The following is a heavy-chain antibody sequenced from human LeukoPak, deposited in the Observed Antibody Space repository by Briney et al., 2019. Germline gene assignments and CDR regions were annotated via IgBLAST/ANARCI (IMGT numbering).Heavy chain of an antibody. CDR1: GGSISSGGYY. CDR3: ARDYITMVRGVDY. CDR2: IYYSGST. V-gene: IGHV4-31*03. D-gene: IGHD3-10*01. J-gene: IGHJ4*02. Sequence: SETLSLTCTVSGGSISSGGYYWSWIRQHPGKGLEWIGYIYYSGSTYYNPSLKSRVTISVDTSKNQFSLKLSSVTAADTAVYYCARDYITMVRGVDYWGQGTLVTVSS.